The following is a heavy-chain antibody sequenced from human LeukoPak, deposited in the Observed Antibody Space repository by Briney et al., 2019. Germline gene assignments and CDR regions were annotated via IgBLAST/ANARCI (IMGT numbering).Heavy chain of an antibody. CDR1: GFTFSSYA. CDR3: AKDGYYYDSSGYYQYFDY. CDR2: ISGSGGST. J-gene: IGHJ4*02. V-gene: IGHV3-23*01. D-gene: IGHD3-22*01. Sequence: GGSLRLSCAAPGFTFSSYAMSWVRQAPGKGLEWVSAISGSGGSTYYADSVKGPFTISRDNSKNTLYLQMNSLRAEDTAVYYCAKDGYYYDSSGYYQYFDYWGQGTLVTVSS.